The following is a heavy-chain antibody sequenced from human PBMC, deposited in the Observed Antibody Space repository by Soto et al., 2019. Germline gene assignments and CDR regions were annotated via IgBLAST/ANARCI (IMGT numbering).Heavy chain of an antibody. CDR3: ARQHVVVTANRYESREYNWFDP. V-gene: IGHV4-31*03. J-gene: IGHJ5*02. CDR1: GGSISSGGYY. D-gene: IGHD3-22*01. Sequence: ASETLSLTCTVSGGSISSGGYYWSWIRQHPGKGLEWIGYIYYSGSTYYNPSLKSRVTISVDTSKNQFSLKLSSVTAADTAVYYCARQHVVVTANRYESREYNWFDPWGQGTLVTVSS. CDR2: IYYSGST.